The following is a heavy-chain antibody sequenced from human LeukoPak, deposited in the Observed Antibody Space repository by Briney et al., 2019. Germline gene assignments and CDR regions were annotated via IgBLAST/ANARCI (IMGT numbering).Heavy chain of an antibody. CDR1: GHSFTNHW. D-gene: IGHD1-26*01. J-gene: IGHJ5*02. CDR3: ARRPYSGSPNWFDP. Sequence: GESLKISCEASGHSFTNHWIGWVRQMPGKGLEWMGIINLGDSETQYSPSFQGQVTISLDKSISTAYLQWRSLKVSDTAMYYCARRPYSGSPNWFDPWAREPWSPSPQ. CDR2: INLGDSET. V-gene: IGHV5-51*01.